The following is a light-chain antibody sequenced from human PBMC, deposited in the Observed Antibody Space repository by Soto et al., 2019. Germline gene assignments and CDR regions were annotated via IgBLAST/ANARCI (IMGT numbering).Light chain of an antibody. CDR3: TSYTTSRNYL. CDR2: DVS. J-gene: IGLJ1*01. V-gene: IGLV2-14*01. CDR1: SRDVGAYNY. Sequence: QSVRTQPASVSGAPGQSIAISCTGTSRDVGAYNYVSWYQQHPGKAPKLMIFDVSNRPSGVSNRFSGSKSGNTASLTISGLQAEDEADYYCTSYTTSRNYLFGIGTKVTVL.